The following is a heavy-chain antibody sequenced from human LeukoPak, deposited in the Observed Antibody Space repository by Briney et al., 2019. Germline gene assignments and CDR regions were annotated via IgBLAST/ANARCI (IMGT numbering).Heavy chain of an antibody. D-gene: IGHD3-10*01. V-gene: IGHV4-30-2*01. CDR3: ARGADYGSGSYAFDI. CDR1: AGSISSGGYS. CDR2: IYPSGNS. Sequence: SQTLSLTCAVSAGSISSGGYSWSWIRQPPGKGLEWIGYIYPSGNSYYNPSLKSRVTMSVDRSKNQFSLNLSSVTAADTAVYYCARGADYGSGSYAFDIWGQGTMVTVS. J-gene: IGHJ3*02.